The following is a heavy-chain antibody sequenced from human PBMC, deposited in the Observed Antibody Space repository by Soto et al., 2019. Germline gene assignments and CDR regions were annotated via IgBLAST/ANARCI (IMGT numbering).Heavy chain of an antibody. V-gene: IGHV1-3*01. D-gene: IGHD6-19*01. CDR3: ARDQRGVARKGYVYYGMDV. CDR2: INGDNGDT. J-gene: IGHJ6*02. CDR1: GYILSTHA. Sequence: QVQVVQSGAEVKKPGASVRLSCKASGYILSTHAMHWARQAPGQRLEWMGWINGDNGDTKYSQKFQGRVIITRDTSANTAYMELNSLTSEDTAVYYCARDQRGVARKGYVYYGMDVWGQGTAVTVSS.